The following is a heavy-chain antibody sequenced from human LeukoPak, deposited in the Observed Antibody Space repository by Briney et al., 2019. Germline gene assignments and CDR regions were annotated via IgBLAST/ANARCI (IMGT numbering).Heavy chain of an antibody. CDR3: ARVKQLLLDY. Sequence: GGSLRLSCAASGFTVSSNYMSWVRQAPGKGLEWVSVIYSGGSTYFADSVKGRFTISRDNSKNTLYLQMNSLRAEDTAVYYCARVKQLLLDYWGQGTLVTVSS. D-gene: IGHD6-13*01. CDR2: IYSGGST. CDR1: GFTVSSNY. J-gene: IGHJ4*02. V-gene: IGHV3-66*01.